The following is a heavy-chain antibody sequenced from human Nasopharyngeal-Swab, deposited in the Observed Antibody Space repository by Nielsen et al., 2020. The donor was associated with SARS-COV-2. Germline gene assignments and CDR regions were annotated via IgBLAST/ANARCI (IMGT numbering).Heavy chain of an antibody. CDR3: AGQLPGRQFDY. CDR1: GFTFSSYA. V-gene: IGHV3-30*04. D-gene: IGHD2-2*01. J-gene: IGHJ4*02. Sequence: GGSLRLSCATSGFTFSSYAMSWVRQAPGKGLEWVAVISYDGSNKYYADSVKGRFTISRDNSKNTLYLQMNSLRAEDTAVYYCAGQLPGRQFDYWGQGTLVTVSS. CDR2: ISYDGSNK.